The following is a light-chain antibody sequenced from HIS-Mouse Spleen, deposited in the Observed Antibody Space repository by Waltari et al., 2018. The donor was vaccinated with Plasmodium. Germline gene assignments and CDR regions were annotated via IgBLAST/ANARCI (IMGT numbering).Light chain of an antibody. J-gene: IGLJ3*02. V-gene: IGLV3-10*01. CDR3: YTTDSSGNHGV. CDR1: ALPKKY. Sequence: SYELTQPPSVSVSPGQTARITCPGDALPKKYAYWYQQKSGQAPVLVIYEDSKRPSGIPERFSGASSGTMATLTISGAQVEDEADYYGYTTDSSGNHGVFGGGTKLTVL. CDR2: EDS.